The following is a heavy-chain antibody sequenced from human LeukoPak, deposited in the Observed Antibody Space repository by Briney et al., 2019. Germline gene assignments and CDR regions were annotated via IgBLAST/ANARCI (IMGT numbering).Heavy chain of an antibody. J-gene: IGHJ4*02. CDR1: GFTFSNYG. Sequence: GGSLRLSYEGSGFTFSNYGIHWVRQPPGKGLEYVSAISTNGDSTYYASSVKGRFTISRDNSKNTLYLQMGSLTTEDMAVYYCARDPRWLQLQGLDYWGRGALVIVSS. CDR2: ISTNGDST. CDR3: ARDPRWLQLQGLDY. D-gene: IGHD5-24*01. V-gene: IGHV3-64*01.